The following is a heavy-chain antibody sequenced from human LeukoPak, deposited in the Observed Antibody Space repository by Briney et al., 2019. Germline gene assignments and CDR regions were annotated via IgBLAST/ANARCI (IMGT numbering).Heavy chain of an antibody. CDR2: INLNSGDT. CDR1: GYTFTGYY. J-gene: IGHJ4*02. Sequence: GASVKVSCKPSGYTFTGYYMHWMRQAPGQGLEWVGWINLNSGDTNYAQKFQGRVTITRDTSISTAYMELRRLRSDDTAVYCCASWAGGNAPVASFDYWGQGTLVTVSS. D-gene: IGHD1-14*01. V-gene: IGHV1-2*02. CDR3: ASWAGGNAPVASFDY.